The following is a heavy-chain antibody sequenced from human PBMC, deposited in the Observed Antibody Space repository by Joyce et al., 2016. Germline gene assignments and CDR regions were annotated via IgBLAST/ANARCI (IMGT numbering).Heavy chain of an antibody. CDR2: ISGNSSNI. D-gene: IGHD6-13*01. CDR3: AKDKSSGYSNTLRLFHY. V-gene: IGHV3-9*01. CDR1: GFTFDDYA. Sequence: EVQRVESGGGLVQLGRSLRLSCAASGFTFDDYAMYWVRQAPVKGLECVSGISGNSSNITYADSVRGRFTISRDNAKTSLYLQMNSLRAEDTAVYNCAKDKSSGYSNTLRLFHYWGQGTLVTVSS. J-gene: IGHJ4*02.